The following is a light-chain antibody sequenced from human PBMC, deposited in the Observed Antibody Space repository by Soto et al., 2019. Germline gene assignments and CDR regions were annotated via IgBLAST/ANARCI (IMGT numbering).Light chain of an antibody. CDR2: DVY. CDR3: SSFTSSDTVV. CDR1: TSDVGRYDY. Sequence: QSALTQPASVSGSPGQSITISCTGTTSDVGRYDYVSWYQQHPGKVPKLIIFDVYNRPSGVSNRFSGSKSGNTASLIISGLQADDEADYYCSSFTSSDTVVFGGGTKLTVL. J-gene: IGLJ3*02. V-gene: IGLV2-14*03.